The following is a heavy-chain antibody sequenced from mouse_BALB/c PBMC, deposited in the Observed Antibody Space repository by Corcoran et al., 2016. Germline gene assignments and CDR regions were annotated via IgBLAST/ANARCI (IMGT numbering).Heavy chain of an antibody. CDR1: GYTFTNYG. CDR2: INTYTGEP. D-gene: IGHD1-1*01. CDR3: ARHGSSRYYAIAY. V-gene: IGHV9-3-1*01. Sequence: QIQLVQSGPELKKPGETVKISCKASGYTFTNYGMNWVKQAPGKGLKWMGWINTYTGEPTHADDFKGRFAFSLETSASTAYLQINNLKNEDTATYFCARHGSSRYYAIAYWGQGTSVTVSS. J-gene: IGHJ4*01.